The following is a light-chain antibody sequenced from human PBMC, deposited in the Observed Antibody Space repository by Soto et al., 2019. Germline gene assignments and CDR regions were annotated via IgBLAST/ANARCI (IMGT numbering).Light chain of an antibody. CDR2: GAS. J-gene: IGKJ2*01. CDR3: QQYGSLPPYT. CDR1: QSITSNN. Sequence: DIVLTQAPGTLSLSPGERATLSCSASQSITSNNLAWYQQKPGQAPRLLIYGASSRAAGVPDRFSGSGSGTDFTLTISRLEPEDFAVYHCQQYGSLPPYTFGQGTKLEIK. V-gene: IGKV3-20*01.